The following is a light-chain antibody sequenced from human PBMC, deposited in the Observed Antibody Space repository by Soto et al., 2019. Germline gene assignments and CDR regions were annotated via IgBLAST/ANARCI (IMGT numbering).Light chain of an antibody. CDR2: KAS. J-gene: IGKJ1*01. CDR1: QSISSW. Sequence: DIQMTQSPSTLSASVGDRVTITCRASQSISSWLAWYQQKPGKAPNLLIYKASSLESGVPSRFSGSGSGTEFTLTISSLQPDDLATYDCQQYDSYTRTFGQETKVE. CDR3: QQYDSYTRT. V-gene: IGKV1-5*03.